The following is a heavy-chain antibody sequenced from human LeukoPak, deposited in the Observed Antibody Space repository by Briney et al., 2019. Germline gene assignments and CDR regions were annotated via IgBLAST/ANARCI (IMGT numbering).Heavy chain of an antibody. CDR2: TDTDGSK. CDR1: GFTFSSYG. Sequence: GGSLRLSCAASGFTFSSYGMHWVRQAPGKGLEWVSTTDTDGSKYYADSVKGRFTISRDNSKNTLYLQMNSLRVEDTAVYYCAKDRSGSRCWGQGTPVTVSS. D-gene: IGHD2-15*01. J-gene: IGHJ4*02. V-gene: IGHV3-NL1*01. CDR3: AKDRSGSRC.